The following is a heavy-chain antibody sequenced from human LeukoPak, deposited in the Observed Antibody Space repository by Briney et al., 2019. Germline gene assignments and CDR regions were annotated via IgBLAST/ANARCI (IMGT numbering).Heavy chain of an antibody. CDR1: GGPVSGNY. CDR2: ISYSGST. Sequence: PSETLSLTCNVSGGPVSGNYWSWIRQPPGKGLEWIGYISYSGSTNYNPSLKSRVTMSVDTSKNQFSLRLSSVTSADTAVYYCARTPPCSSTSCYILDYWGQGTLVTVSS. D-gene: IGHD2-2*02. V-gene: IGHV4-59*02. J-gene: IGHJ4*02. CDR3: ARTPPCSSTSCYILDY.